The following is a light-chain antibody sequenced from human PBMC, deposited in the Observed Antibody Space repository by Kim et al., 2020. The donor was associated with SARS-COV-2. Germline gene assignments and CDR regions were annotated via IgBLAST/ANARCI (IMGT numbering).Light chain of an antibody. V-gene: IGKV3-20*01. CDR3: QQYDTSPSCT. CDR2: GAS. Sequence: EIVLTQSPGTLSLSPGERATLSCRASQSVTDNYLAWYQQKPGQAPRLLIYGASSRATGIPDRFSGSGPGTDFTLTISRLEPEDFAVYYCQQYDTSPSCTFGQGTKLEIK. J-gene: IGKJ2*02. CDR1: QSVTDNY.